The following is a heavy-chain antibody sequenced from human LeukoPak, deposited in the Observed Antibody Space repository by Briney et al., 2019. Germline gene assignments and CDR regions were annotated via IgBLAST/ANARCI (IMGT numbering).Heavy chain of an antibody. CDR1: GGSISSSSYY. D-gene: IGHD3-10*01. CDR3: ARQEFGELGFFDY. CDR2: IYYSGST. J-gene: IGHJ4*02. V-gene: IGHV4-39*01. Sequence: PSETLSLTCTVSGGSISSSSYYWGWIRQPPGKGLEWIGSIYYSGSTYYNPSLKSRVTISVDTSKNQFSLKLSSVTAADTAVYYCARQEFGELGFFDYWGQGTLVTVSS.